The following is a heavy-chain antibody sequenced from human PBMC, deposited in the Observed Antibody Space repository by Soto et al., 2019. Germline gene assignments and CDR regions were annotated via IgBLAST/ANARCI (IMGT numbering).Heavy chain of an antibody. J-gene: IGHJ5*02. Sequence: GGSLRLSCAASGFTFSSYSRNWVRQAPGKGLEWVSSISSSSSYIYYADSVKGRFTISRDNAKNSLYLQMNSLRDEDTAVYYCARESAALNWFDPWGQGTLVTVSS. V-gene: IGHV3-21*01. D-gene: IGHD2-2*01. CDR3: ARESAALNWFDP. CDR1: GFTFSSYS. CDR2: ISSSSSYI.